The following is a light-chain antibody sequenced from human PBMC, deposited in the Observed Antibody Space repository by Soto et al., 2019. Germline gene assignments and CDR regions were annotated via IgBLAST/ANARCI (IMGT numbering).Light chain of an antibody. CDR3: QQRSNWPAYS. V-gene: IGKV3-11*01. CDR1: QSVGSN. Sequence: EIVLTQSPATLSLSPGERATLSCRASQSVGSNLAWYQQTPGQAPRLLIYDVSNRATGIPARFSGSGSGTDFSLTISSLEPEDFAVYDCQQRSNWPAYSFGQGTKLGTK. CDR2: DVS. J-gene: IGKJ2*03.